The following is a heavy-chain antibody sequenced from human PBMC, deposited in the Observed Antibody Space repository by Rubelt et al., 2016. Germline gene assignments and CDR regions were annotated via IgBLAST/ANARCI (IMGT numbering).Heavy chain of an antibody. CDR3: ARLSSGWYYFDY. CDR1: GASISSRSYY. V-gene: IGHV4-39*01. J-gene: IGHJ4*02. CDR2: IYYSGST. D-gene: IGHD6-19*01. Sequence: QLQLQESGPGLVKPSETLSLTCTVSGASISSRSYYWGWIRQPPGKGLEWIGSIYYSGSTYYNPSLKSRVTISVETSKNQCSLKLSSVTAADTAVYYCARLSSGWYYFDYWGQGTLVTVSS.